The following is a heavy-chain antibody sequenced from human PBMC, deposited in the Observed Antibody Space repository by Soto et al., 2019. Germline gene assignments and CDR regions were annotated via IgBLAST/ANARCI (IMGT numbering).Heavy chain of an antibody. D-gene: IGHD5-18*01. CDR3: AADRWYSYGYVFDY. CDR2: IVVGSGNT. CDR1: GFTCTSSA. J-gene: IGHJ4*02. Sequence: ASVKVSCKASGFTCTSSAVQWVRQARGQRLEWIGWIVVGSGNTNYAQKFQERVTITRDMSTSTAYMELSSLRSEDTAVYYCAADRWYSYGYVFDYWGQGTLVTVSS. V-gene: IGHV1-58*01.